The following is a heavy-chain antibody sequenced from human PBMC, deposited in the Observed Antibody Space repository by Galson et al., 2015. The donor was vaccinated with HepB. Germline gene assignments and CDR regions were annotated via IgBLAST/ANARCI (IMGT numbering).Heavy chain of an antibody. D-gene: IGHD6-13*01. J-gene: IGHJ4*02. CDR3: ARDYASWSRDY. Sequence: SLRLSCATSGFTFSPYGMTWVRQAPGKGLEWVSTIGSGDHKFYPDSLKGRFTISRDNHKNSVYLQMTGLSAEDTAVYYCARDYASWSRDYWGQGTLVTVSS. V-gene: IGHV3-21*01. CDR2: IGSGDHK. CDR1: GFTFSPYG.